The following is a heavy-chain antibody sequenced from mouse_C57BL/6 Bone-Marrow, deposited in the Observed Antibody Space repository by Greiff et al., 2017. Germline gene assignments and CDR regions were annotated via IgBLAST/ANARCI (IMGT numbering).Heavy chain of an antibody. CDR1: GFSLTSYG. J-gene: IGHJ3*01. CDR2: IWSGGST. V-gene: IGHV2-2*01. CDR3: ARVWWFAY. Sequence: VMLVESGPGLVQPSQSLSITCTVSGFSLTSYGVHWVRQSPGKGLEWLGVIWSGGSTAYNEAFITRLSISKDNSKSQDFFKMNSRQADDTAIYYCARVWWFAYWGQGTLVTVSA.